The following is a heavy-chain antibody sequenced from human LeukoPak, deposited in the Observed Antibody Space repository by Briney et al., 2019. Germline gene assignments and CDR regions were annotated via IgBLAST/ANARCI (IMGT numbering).Heavy chain of an antibody. D-gene: IGHD2/OR15-2a*01. V-gene: IGHV1-69*05. CDR3: TKTSESRVTPGAFDI. CDR1: GRSFRRSA. CDR2: IIPMFGTP. Sequence: ASVKVSCKASGRSFRRSAISWVRQTPGQGLEWIGGIIPMFGTPNYAQKLRGRVSMTTEESTSTAHMELSSLTSEATAVYYCTKTSESRVTPGAFDIWGQGTMVTVSS. J-gene: IGHJ3*02.